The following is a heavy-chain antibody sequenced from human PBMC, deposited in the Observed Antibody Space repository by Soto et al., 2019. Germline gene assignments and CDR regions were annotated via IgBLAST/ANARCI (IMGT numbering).Heavy chain of an antibody. CDR1: GGSFSGYY. J-gene: IGHJ6*04. V-gene: IGHV4-34*01. CDR3: AREGYCRGGMDV. Sequence: SETLSLTCAVYGGSFSGYYWSWIRQPPGKGLEWIGEINHSGSTNYNPSLKSRVTISVDTSKNQFSLKLSSVNAADTAVYYCAREGYCRGGMDVWGEGTTVTVSS. D-gene: IGHD6-13*01. CDR2: INHSGST.